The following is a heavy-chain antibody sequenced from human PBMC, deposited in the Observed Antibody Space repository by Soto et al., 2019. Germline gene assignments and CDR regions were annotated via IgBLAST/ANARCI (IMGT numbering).Heavy chain of an antibody. Sequence: QVQLQESGPGLVKPSQTLSLTCTVSGGSISSGGYYWSWIRQHPGKGLERIGYIYYSGSTYYNPSLKSRVTISVDTSKNQFSLKLSSVTAADTAVYYCARARDIVVVVAYFDYWGQGTLVTVSS. D-gene: IGHD2-15*01. CDR2: IYYSGST. J-gene: IGHJ4*02. CDR1: GGSISSGGYY. V-gene: IGHV4-31*03. CDR3: ARARDIVVVVAYFDY.